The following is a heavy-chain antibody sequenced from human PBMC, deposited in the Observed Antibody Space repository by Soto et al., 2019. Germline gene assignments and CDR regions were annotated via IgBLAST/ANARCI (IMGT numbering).Heavy chain of an antibody. J-gene: IGHJ4*02. Sequence: GSLRLSCEASGFIFKMYYLHWVRQTPGKGPVWVARINDEGNNATYADSVKGRFTISRDNAKNTLYLQMDGLRVDDTGLYYCTRGPRVSSIGTGAYWGQGSLVTVSS. CDR3: TRGPRVSSIGTGAY. D-gene: IGHD1-26*01. CDR1: GFIFKMYY. V-gene: IGHV3-74*01. CDR2: INDEGNNA.